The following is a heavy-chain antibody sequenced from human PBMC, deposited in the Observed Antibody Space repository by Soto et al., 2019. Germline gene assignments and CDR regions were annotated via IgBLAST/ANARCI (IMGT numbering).Heavy chain of an antibody. D-gene: IGHD6-19*01. CDR2: INHSGST. V-gene: IGHV4-34*01. Sequence: SETLSLTCAVYGGSFSGYYWSWIRQPPGKGLEWVGEINHSGSTNYNPSLKSRVTISVDTSKNQFSLKLSSVTAADTAVYYCARGGQWLVRGYYYYYGMDVWGQGTTVTVS. CDR3: ARGGQWLVRGYYYYYGMDV. CDR1: GGSFSGYY. J-gene: IGHJ6*02.